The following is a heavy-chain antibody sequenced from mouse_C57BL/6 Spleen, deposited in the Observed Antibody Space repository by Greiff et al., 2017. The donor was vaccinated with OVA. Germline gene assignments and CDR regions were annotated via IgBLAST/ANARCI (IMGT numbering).Heavy chain of an antibody. Sequence: VQLQQSGPELVKPGASVKISCKASGYTFTDYYMNWVKQSHGKSLEWIGDINPNNGGTSYNQKFKGKATLTVDKSSSTAYMELRSLTSEDSAVYYCARSYDLWFAYWGQGTLVTVSA. D-gene: IGHD2-3*01. CDR1: GYTFTDYY. CDR3: ARSYDLWFAY. V-gene: IGHV1-26*01. J-gene: IGHJ3*01. CDR2: INPNNGGT.